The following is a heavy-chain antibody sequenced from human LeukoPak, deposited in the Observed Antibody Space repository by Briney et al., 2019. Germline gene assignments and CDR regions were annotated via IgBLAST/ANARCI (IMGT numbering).Heavy chain of an antibody. Sequence: GGSLRLSRAAYGFTVSSNYMSWVRQAPGKGLEWVSIIYSGADTYYADSVKGRFTVSRDNSKNTVYLQMNSLRAEDTAVYYCARGAAGGSGGIDYWGQGTLVTVSS. CDR1: GFTVSSNY. CDR3: ARGAAGGSGGIDY. CDR2: IYSGADT. J-gene: IGHJ4*02. V-gene: IGHV3-53*01. D-gene: IGHD6-13*01.